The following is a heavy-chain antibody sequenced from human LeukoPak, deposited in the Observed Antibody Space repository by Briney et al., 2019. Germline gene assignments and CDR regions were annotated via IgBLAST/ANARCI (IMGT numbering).Heavy chain of an antibody. D-gene: IGHD6-19*01. Sequence: SETLSLTCTVSGGSIGSNYWTWIRQPPGKGLEYIGYTYYTGGTNYNPSLKSRVTISVDTSKNQFSLRLSSVTAADTAVYFCAKYGNSGWVIDNWGQGTLVTVSS. CDR1: GGSIGSNY. V-gene: IGHV4-59*08. CDR2: TYYTGGT. CDR3: AKYGNSGWVIDN. J-gene: IGHJ4*02.